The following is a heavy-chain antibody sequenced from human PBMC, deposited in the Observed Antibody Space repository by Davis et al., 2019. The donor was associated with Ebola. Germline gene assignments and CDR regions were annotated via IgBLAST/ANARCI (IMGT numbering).Heavy chain of an antibody. J-gene: IGHJ4*02. Sequence: MPSETLSLTCAVYGGSFSDYYWSWIRQPPGRGLEWIAEINHSGSTKYNPSLKSRVTISVDTSKKQFSLKLSSVTAADTAVYYCARRSNSPFDYWGQGTLVTVSS. CDR1: GGSFSDYY. V-gene: IGHV4-34*01. D-gene: IGHD6-6*01. CDR3: ARRSNSPFDY. CDR2: INHSGST.